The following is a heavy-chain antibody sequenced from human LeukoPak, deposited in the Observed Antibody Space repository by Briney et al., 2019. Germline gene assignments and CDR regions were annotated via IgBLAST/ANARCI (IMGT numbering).Heavy chain of an antibody. J-gene: IGHJ4*02. CDR3: ASSRSRDYHYDSSGYNPFDY. CDR1: GYTFTSYG. Sequence: ASVKVSCQASGYTFTSYGISWVRQAPGQGLEWMGWISAYNGNTNYAQKLQGRVTMTTDTSTRTAYMELRSLRSDDTAVYYCASSRSRDYHYDSSGYNPFDYWGQGTLVTVSS. CDR2: ISAYNGNT. V-gene: IGHV1-18*01. D-gene: IGHD3-22*01.